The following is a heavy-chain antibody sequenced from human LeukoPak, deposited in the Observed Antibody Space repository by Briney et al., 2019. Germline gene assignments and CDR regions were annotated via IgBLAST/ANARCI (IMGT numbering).Heavy chain of an antibody. D-gene: IGHD5-18*01. CDR2: ISSSGGST. CDR3: AKNAGYSYGLYYFDY. CDR1: RFTFSSYG. J-gene: IGHJ4*02. V-gene: IGHV3-23*01. Sequence: GGSLRLSCAASRFTFSSYGMSWVRQAPGKGLEWVSGISSSGGSTYYADSVKGRFTISRDNSKNTVYLQMDNLRAEDSAVYYCAKNAGYSYGLYYFDYWGQGTLVTVSS.